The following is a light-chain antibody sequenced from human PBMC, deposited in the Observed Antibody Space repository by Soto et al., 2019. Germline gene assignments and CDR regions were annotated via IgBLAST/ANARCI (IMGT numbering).Light chain of an antibody. Sequence: QSALTQPRSVSGSPGQSVTISCTGTSSDVGNYNYVSWYQQYPGKATKLMIYEVSKRPSGVPDRFSGSKSGNTASLTISGLQAEDDADYYCCSYAGSFTWLFGGGTKVTVL. V-gene: IGLV2-11*01. CDR3: CSYAGSFTWL. CDR1: SSDVGNYNY. CDR2: EVS. J-gene: IGLJ3*02.